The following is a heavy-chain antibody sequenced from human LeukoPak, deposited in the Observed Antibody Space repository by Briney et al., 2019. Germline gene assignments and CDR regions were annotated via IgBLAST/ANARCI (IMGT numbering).Heavy chain of an antibody. CDR2: ISYDGSNK. D-gene: IGHD6-6*01. J-gene: IGHJ4*02. Sequence: PGGSLRLSCAASGFTFSSYGMHWVRQAPGKGLEWVAVISYDGSNKYYADSVKGRFTISRDNSKNTLYLQMNSLRAEDTAVYYCSNWYSSSSFDYWGQGTLVTVSS. V-gene: IGHV3-30*03. CDR1: GFTFSSYG. CDR3: SNWYSSSSFDY.